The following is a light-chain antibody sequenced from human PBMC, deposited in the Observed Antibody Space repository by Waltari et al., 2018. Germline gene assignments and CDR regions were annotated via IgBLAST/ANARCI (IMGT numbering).Light chain of an antibody. CDR2: WAS. J-gene: IGKJ2*01. Sequence: DIVLTQSPDPLAVSLGERVTIKCKSSQNILYSANSNNYLAWYQQKPGQPPKLLIYWASSRETGVPDRFSGSGSGTDFTLTISSLQAEDVAVYYCQQHYSSPYTFGQGTKLEI. CDR1: QNILYSANSNNY. CDR3: QQHYSSPYT. V-gene: IGKV4-1*01.